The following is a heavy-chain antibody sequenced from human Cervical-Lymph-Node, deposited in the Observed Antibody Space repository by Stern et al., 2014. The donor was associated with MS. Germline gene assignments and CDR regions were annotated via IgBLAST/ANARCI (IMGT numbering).Heavy chain of an antibody. CDR2: ISPYNGNT. V-gene: IGHV1-18*01. J-gene: IGHJ4*02. CDR1: GYSFPIYD. Sequence: QVQLVQSGAELKKPGASVNVSCKTSGYSFPIYDINWVRQAPGQGLKWMGSISPYNGNTNYVQKLQGRVTMTTDTSTSTAYIELRNLRSDDTAVYYCARGGSGWPFDHWGQGTLVTVSS. D-gene: IGHD6-19*01. CDR3: ARGGSGWPFDH.